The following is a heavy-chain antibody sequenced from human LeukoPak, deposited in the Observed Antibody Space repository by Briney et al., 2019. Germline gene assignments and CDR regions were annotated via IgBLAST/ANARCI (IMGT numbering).Heavy chain of an antibody. CDR3: ARERIDSGYNYYYYGMDV. CDR2: INSDGCST. J-gene: IGHJ6*04. D-gene: IGHD5-12*01. CDR1: GFTFSSYW. V-gene: IGHV3-74*01. Sequence: GGSLRLSCAASGFTFSSYWMPWVRQAPGKGLVWVSRINSDGCSTSYADSVKGRLTISRDNAKNTLYLQMNSLRAEDTAVYYCARERIDSGYNYYYYGMDVWGKGTTVTVSS.